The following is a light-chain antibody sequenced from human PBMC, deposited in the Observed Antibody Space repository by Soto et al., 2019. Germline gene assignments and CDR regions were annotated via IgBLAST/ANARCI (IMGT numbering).Light chain of an antibody. V-gene: IGLV2-14*01. Sequence: QSVLTQPASVSGSPGQSITISCTGTSSDVGGHNYVSWYQQHQGKAPKLMIYDVSDRPSGVSNRFSGSKSGNTASLTISGLQAEDEADYYCSSYTSSSTRVFGTGTKVTVL. CDR2: DVS. CDR3: SSYTSSSTRV. J-gene: IGLJ1*01. CDR1: SSDVGGHNY.